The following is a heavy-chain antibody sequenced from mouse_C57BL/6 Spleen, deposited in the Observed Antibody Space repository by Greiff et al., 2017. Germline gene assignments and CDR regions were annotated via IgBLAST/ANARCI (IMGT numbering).Heavy chain of an antibody. CDR3: ARWNSGSSYFDY. D-gene: IGHD1-1*01. CDR1: GYAFSSYW. CDR2: IYPGDGDT. Sequence: QVQLQQSGAELVKPGASVKISCKASGYAFSSYWMNWVKQRPGKGLEWIGQIYPGDGDTNYNGKFKGKATLTADKSSSTAYMQLSSLTSEDSAVYFCARWNSGSSYFDYWGQGTTLTVSS. V-gene: IGHV1-80*01. J-gene: IGHJ2*01.